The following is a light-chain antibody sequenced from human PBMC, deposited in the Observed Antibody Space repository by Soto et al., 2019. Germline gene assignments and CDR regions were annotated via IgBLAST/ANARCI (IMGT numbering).Light chain of an antibody. CDR2: LQGSGSY. Sequence: QSVLTQSSSASASLGSSVKLTCTLSSGHSSYIIAWHQQQPGKAPRYLMKLQGSGSYNKGNGVPDRFSGFSTGAARYLTIYTQQFNDEDDYYCESWDSITHVFGTGTKLTV. V-gene: IGLV4-60*02. J-gene: IGLJ1*01. CDR3: ESWDSITHV. CDR1: SGHSSYI.